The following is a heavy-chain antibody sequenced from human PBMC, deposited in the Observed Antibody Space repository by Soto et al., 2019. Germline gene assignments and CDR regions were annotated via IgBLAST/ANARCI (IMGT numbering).Heavy chain of an antibody. CDR1: GFTFSDYY. CDR2: ISSSSSYT. J-gene: IGHJ5*02. V-gene: IGHV3-11*05. Sequence: GGSLRLSCAASGFTFSDYYMSWIRQAPGKGLEWVSYISSSSSYTNYADSVKGRFTISRDNAKNSLYLQMNSLRAEDTAVYYYARVNPIRWYDPWGQGTLVTVSS. D-gene: IGHD3-16*01. CDR3: ARVNPIRWYDP.